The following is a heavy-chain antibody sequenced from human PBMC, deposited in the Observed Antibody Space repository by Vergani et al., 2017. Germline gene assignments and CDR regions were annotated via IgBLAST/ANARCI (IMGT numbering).Heavy chain of an antibody. CDR1: GFSISSAYD. D-gene: IGHD1-1*01. CDR3: AGRKNAKNGVYFDY. CDR2: ISHSGST. Sequence: QVQLQESGPGLVKPSETLSLTCAVFGFSISSAYDWGWFRQPPGKGLEWIGSISHSGSTYYKPSLKSRVTISVDTSKNQFSLKVSSVTVADTAVFYCAGRKNAKNGVYFDYWGQGTLVTVSS. V-gene: IGHV4-38-2*01. J-gene: IGHJ4*02.